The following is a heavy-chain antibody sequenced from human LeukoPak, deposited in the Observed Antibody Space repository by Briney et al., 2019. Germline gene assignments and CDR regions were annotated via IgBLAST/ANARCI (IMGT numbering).Heavy chain of an antibody. CDR1: GYTFTSYG. J-gene: IGHJ6*03. V-gene: IGHV1-18*01. CDR2: ISAYNGNT. CDR3: ARAIYYHDSSGYLPYYYYMDV. D-gene: IGHD3-22*01. Sequence: ASVKVSRKASGYTFTSYGISWVRQAPGQGLEWMGWISAYNGNTNYAQKLQGRVTMTTDTSTSTAYMELRSLRSDDTAVYYCARAIYYHDSSGYLPYYYYMDVWGKGTTVTVSS.